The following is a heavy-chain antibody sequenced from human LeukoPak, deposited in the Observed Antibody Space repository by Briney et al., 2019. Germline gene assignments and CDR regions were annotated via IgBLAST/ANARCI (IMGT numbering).Heavy chain of an antibody. Sequence: GGSLRLSCAASGFTFDDYAMHWVRQAPGKGLEWVSGISWNSGSIGYADSVKGRFTISRDNAKNSLYLQMSSLRAEDTALYYCARGDSAGAFDIWGQGTMVTVSS. V-gene: IGHV3-9*01. CDR3: ARGDSAGAFDI. J-gene: IGHJ3*02. CDR2: ISWNSGSI. CDR1: GFTFDDYA. D-gene: IGHD6-25*01.